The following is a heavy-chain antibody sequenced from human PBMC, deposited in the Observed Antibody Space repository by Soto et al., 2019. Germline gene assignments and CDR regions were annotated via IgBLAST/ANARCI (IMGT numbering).Heavy chain of an antibody. CDR2: IVPIIGTG. CDR1: GGIFRSSFA. J-gene: IGHJ6*02. CDR3: ARHREADNTFYYAMGV. V-gene: IGHV1-69*01. Sequence: QVQLVQSGAEVKKPGSSVKVSCKVSGGIFRSSFASSWVRQAPGKGLERMGGIVPIIGTGKSAEKFQGRVRITADEPRSMAYMNETSLIPEETAVYFCARHREADNTFYYAMGVGGQGTSVTVSS. D-gene: IGHD1-26*01.